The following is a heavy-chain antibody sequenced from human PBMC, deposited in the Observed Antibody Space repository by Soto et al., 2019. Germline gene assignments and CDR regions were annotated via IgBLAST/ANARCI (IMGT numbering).Heavy chain of an antibody. CDR1: GFTFSSYS. V-gene: IGHV3-21*01. J-gene: IGHJ6*02. D-gene: IGHD3-16*01. Sequence: GGSLRLSCAASGFTFSSYSMNWVRQAPGKGLEWVSSISSSSSYIYYADSVKGRFTISRDNAKNSLYLQMNSLRAEDTAVYYCARDFVMGRRTSGMDVWGQGTTVTVSS. CDR2: ISSSSSYI. CDR3: ARDFVMGRRTSGMDV.